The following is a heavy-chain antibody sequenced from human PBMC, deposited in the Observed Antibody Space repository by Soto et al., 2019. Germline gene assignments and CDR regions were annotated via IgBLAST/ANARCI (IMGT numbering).Heavy chain of an antibody. D-gene: IGHD5-12*01. Sequence: GGTLRLSCAASGFTVSSNYMSWVRQAPGKGLEWVSVIYSGGSTYYADSVKGRFTISRDNSKNTLYLQLNILRAEDTAVYYCARDQILATMGVFDYWGQGTLVTVSS. J-gene: IGHJ4*02. CDR2: IYSGGST. CDR1: GFTVSSNY. CDR3: ARDQILATMGVFDY. V-gene: IGHV3-53*05.